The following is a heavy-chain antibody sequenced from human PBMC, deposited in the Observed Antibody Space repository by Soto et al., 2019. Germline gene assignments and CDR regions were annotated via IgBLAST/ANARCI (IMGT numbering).Heavy chain of an antibody. D-gene: IGHD5-12*01. CDR2: INYSGST. V-gene: IGHV4-39*07. Sequence: PSETLSLTCTVSGGSISSSSYYWGWIRQPPGKGLEWIGNINYSGSTNYNPSLKSRVTISVDTSKNQFSLKLSSVTAADTAVYYCARDTTESGYDSWGQGTLVTVSS. J-gene: IGHJ4*02. CDR3: ARDTTESGYDS. CDR1: GGSISSSSYY.